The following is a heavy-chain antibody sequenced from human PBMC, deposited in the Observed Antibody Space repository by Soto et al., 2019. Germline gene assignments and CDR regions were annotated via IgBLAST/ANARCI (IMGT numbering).Heavy chain of an antibody. CDR1: GFTFSSYA. J-gene: IGHJ4*02. V-gene: IGHV3-23*01. CDR2: ISGSGGST. D-gene: IGHD4-17*01. Sequence: PGGSLRLSCAASGFTFSSYAMSWVRQAPGKGLEWVSAISGSGGSTYYADSVKGRFTISRDNSKNTLYLQMNSLRAEDTAVYYCATTPNDYGEVPNYFYYWGQETLVTVSS. CDR3: ATTPNDYGEVPNYFYY.